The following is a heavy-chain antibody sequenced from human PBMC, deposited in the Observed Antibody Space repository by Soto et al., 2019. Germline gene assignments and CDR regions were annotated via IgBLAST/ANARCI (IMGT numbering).Heavy chain of an antibody. CDR2: IYPGDSDT. D-gene: IGHD3-10*01. Sequence: GESLKISCKGSGYSFTSYWIGWVRQMPGKGLEWMGIIYPGDSDTRYSPSFQGQVTISADKSISTAYLQWSSLKASDTAMYYCARSAGSPDSPYYMDVWGKGTTVTVSS. CDR3: ARSAGSPDSPYYMDV. V-gene: IGHV5-51*01. CDR1: GYSFTSYW. J-gene: IGHJ6*03.